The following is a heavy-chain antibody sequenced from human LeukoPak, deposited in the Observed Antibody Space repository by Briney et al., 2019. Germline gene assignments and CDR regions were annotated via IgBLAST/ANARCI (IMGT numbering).Heavy chain of an antibody. CDR3: AKMGKTENHYGSGRFSYYYYMDV. CDR2: ISYDGSNK. D-gene: IGHD3-10*01. CDR1: GFTFSSYG. J-gene: IGHJ6*03. Sequence: GGSLRLSCAASGFTFSSYGMHWVRQAPGKGLEWVAVISYDGSNKYYADSVKGRFTISRDNSKNTLYLQMNSLRAEDTAVYYCAKMGKTENHYGSGRFSYYYYMDVWGKGATVTVSS. V-gene: IGHV3-30*18.